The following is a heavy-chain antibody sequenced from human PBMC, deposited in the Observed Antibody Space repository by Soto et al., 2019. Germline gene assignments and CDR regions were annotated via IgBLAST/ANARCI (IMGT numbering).Heavy chain of an antibody. D-gene: IGHD3-22*01. CDR1: GGSISSGDYS. V-gene: IGHV4-30-2*01. CDR2: IYHSGST. J-gene: IGHJ4*02. CDR3: ARGQDSNDN. Sequence: QLQLQESGAGLVKPSQTLSLTCAVSGGSISSGDYSWSWIRQPPGKGLEWIGYIYHSGSTYYNPSLTSRDSISLDSSKNQFSLKLTSVTAADTAVYYFARGQDSNDNWGQGTLVTVSA.